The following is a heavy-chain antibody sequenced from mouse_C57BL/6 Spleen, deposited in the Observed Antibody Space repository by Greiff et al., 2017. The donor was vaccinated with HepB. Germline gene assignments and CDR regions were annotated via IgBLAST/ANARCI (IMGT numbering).Heavy chain of an antibody. Sequence: EVHLVESGEGLVKPGGSLKLSCAASGFTFSSYAMSWVRQTPEKRLEWVAYISSGGDYIYYADTVKGRFTISRDNARNTLYLQMSSLKSEDTAMYYCTRGGLYYYGSSQYYFDYWGQGTTLTVSS. D-gene: IGHD1-1*01. V-gene: IGHV5-9-1*02. CDR2: ISSGGDYI. CDR1: GFTFSSYA. J-gene: IGHJ2*01. CDR3: TRGGLYYYGSSQYYFDY.